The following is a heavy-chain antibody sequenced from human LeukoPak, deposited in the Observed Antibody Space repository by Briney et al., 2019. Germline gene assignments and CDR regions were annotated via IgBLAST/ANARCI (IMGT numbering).Heavy chain of an antibody. Sequence: GGSLRLSCAASGFRFSSYAMSWVRQAPGKGLEGVSAISGSGGSTYYADSVKGRFTISRDNSKNTLYLQMNSLRAEDTAVYYCAKEHRGYSGYELDYWGQGTLVTVSS. CDR3: AKEHRGYSGYELDY. J-gene: IGHJ4*02. V-gene: IGHV3-23*01. D-gene: IGHD5-12*01. CDR2: ISGSGGST. CDR1: GFRFSSYA.